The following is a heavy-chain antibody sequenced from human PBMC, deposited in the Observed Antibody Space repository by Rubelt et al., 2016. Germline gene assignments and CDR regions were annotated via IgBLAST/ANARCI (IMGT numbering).Heavy chain of an antibody. CDR3: ARHGQVQSGDAFDI. CDR1: GCSFTSYW. Sequence: EVQLVQSGAEVKKPGESLKISCKGSGCSFTSYWIGWVRQMPGKGLAWVGVLYTGDSDTRYSPSFQGQVTTSADKSISTAYLQWSSLKASDTAMYYCARHGQVQSGDAFDIWGQGTMVTVSS. V-gene: IGHV5-51*01. D-gene: IGHD1-26*01. J-gene: IGHJ3*02. CDR2: LYTGDSDT.